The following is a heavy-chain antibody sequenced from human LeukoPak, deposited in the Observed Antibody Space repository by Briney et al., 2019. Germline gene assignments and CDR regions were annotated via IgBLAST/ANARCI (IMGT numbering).Heavy chain of an antibody. Sequence: SGTLSLTCAVSGGSISRSSWWAWVRPPPGKGLEWIGYIYYSGSTNYNPSLKSRVTISVDTSKNQFSLKLSSVTAADTAVYYCARGRWQPDYWGQGTLVTVSS. CDR1: GGSISRSSW. V-gene: IGHV4-4*02. CDR2: IYYSGST. D-gene: IGHD5-24*01. CDR3: ARGRWQPDY. J-gene: IGHJ4*02.